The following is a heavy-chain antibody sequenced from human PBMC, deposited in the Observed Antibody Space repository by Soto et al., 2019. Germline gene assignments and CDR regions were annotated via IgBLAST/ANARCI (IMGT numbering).Heavy chain of an antibody. J-gene: IGHJ6*02. V-gene: IGHV3-11*01. CDR3: ARVAVGSYYYYYYGMGV. CDR2: ISSSGSTI. Sequence: GGSVRLSCAASGFTFSDYYMSWIRQAPGKGLEWVSYISSSGSTIYYADSVKGRFTISRDNAKNSLYLQMNSLRAEGTAVYYCARVAVGSYYYYYYGMGVWGQGTTVTVSS. D-gene: IGHD6-19*01. CDR1: GFTFSDYY.